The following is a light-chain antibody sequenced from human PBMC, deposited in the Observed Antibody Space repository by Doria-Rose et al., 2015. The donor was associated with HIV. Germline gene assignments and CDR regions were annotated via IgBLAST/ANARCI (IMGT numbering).Light chain of an antibody. CDR3: HQYGTSWT. Sequence: VLTQSPGTLSLSPGERATLSCRASQSFSSTYLAWYQQKPGQAPSLLIYDGSTSATDIPDRFSASGSRTDFTLTINRLEPEDFALYYCHQYGTSWTFGQGTKVEI. J-gene: IGKJ1*01. CDR2: DGS. CDR1: QSFSSTY. V-gene: IGKV3-20*01.